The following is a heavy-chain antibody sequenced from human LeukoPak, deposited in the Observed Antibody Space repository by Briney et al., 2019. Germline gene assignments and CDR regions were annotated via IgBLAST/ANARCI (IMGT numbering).Heavy chain of an antibody. CDR3: ARVSQAVAGTGSFDD. CDR2: INDGGTTI. CDR1: GFTFGRYE. D-gene: IGHD6-19*01. J-gene: IGHJ4*02. Sequence: GGSLRLSCAASGFTFGRYEMNWVRQAPGKGLEWLSYINDGGTTIYYADSVEGRFTISRDNAKNSLYLQMNSLRAEDTAVYYCARVSQAVAGTGSFDDWGQGTPVTVTS. V-gene: IGHV3-48*03.